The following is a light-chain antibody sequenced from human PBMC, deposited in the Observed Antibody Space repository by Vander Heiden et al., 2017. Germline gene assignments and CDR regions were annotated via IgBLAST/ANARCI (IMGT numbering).Light chain of an antibody. CDR1: QSVRSN. CDR2: GAS. J-gene: IGKJ4*01. CDR3: QQYKIWPPI. V-gene: IGKV3-15*01. Sequence: EIVMTQSPATLSVSPGERATLSCRASQSVRSNLAWYQRKPGQAPRPLIYGASTRAIGIPARFSGSGSGTEFTLTISSLQSEDFALYYCQQYKIWPPIFGGGTKVEIK.